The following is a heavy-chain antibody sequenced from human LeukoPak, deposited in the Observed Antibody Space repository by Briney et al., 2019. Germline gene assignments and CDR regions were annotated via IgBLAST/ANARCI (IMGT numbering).Heavy chain of an antibody. CDR3: ARDRYYYDSSGYYDYFDY. J-gene: IGHJ4*02. D-gene: IGHD3-22*01. V-gene: IGHV3-30-3*01. CDR2: ISYDGSNK. Sequence: GRSLRLSCAASGFTFSSYAMHWVRQAPGKGLGWVAVISYDGSNKYYADSVKGRFTISRDNSKNTLYLQMNSLRAEDTAVYYCARDRYYYDSSGYYDYFDYWGQGTLVTVSS. CDR1: GFTFSSYA.